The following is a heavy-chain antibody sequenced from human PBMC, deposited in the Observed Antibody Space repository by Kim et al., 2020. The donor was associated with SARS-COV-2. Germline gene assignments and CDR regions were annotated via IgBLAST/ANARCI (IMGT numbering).Heavy chain of an antibody. V-gene: IGHV1-8*01. J-gene: IGHJ4*02. Sequence: AQKFQGRVTMTRTPSRSTAYMGLGSLRSEDTAVYYCARDMTPGGVFYFDYWGQGTLVTVSS. CDR3: ARDMTPGGVFYFDY. D-gene: IGHD3-16*01.